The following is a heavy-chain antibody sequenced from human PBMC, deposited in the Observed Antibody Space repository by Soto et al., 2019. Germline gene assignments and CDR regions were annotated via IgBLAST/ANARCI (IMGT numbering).Heavy chain of an antibody. CDR3: TTTRSTTSCFDN. Sequence: PGGSLRLSCATSGFTFNNAWMNWVRQAPGKGLEWVGRIRSNNDGGTTEDAAPVKGRFIISRDDSKNTLYLQMNSLKIEDTGIYYCTTTRSTTSCFDNWGPGTLVTVSS. D-gene: IGHD2-2*01. CDR1: GFTFNNAW. J-gene: IGHJ5*02. V-gene: IGHV3-15*07. CDR2: IRSNNDGGTT.